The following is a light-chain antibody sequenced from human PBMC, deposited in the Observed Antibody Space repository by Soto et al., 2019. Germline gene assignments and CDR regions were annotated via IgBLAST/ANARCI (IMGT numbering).Light chain of an antibody. CDR2: EVS. J-gene: IGLJ2*01. CDR1: SSDFGFYNY. V-gene: IGLV2-14*01. CDR3: SSYTTSSTPVL. Sequence: QLVLTQPASVSGSPGQSITISCTGTSSDFGFYNYVSWYQHHPGKAPKLMIYEVSNRPSGVSYRFSGSKSGNTASLTISGLQAEDEAVYYCSSYTTSSTPVLFGGGTKLTVL.